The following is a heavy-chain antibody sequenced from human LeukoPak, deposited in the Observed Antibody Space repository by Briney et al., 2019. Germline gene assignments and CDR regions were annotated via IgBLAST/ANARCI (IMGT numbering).Heavy chain of an antibody. CDR1: GGTFSSYA. J-gene: IGHJ4*02. CDR3: AREITGVFDY. V-gene: IGHV1-69*05. Sequence: VASVKVSCKASGGTFSSYAISWVRQAPGQGLEWMGRIIPIFGTANYAQKFQGRVTITTDESTSTAYMELSSLRSEDTAVYYCAREITGVFDYWGQGTLVTVSS. D-gene: IGHD1-14*01. CDR2: IIPIFGTA.